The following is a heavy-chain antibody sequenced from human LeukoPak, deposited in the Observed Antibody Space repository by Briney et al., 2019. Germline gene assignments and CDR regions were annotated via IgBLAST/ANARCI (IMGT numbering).Heavy chain of an antibody. CDR3: ASSLYDYVWGSYRRPVDY. J-gene: IGHJ4*02. Sequence: GGSLRLSCAASGFTVSSNYMSWVRQAPGKGLEWVSVIYSGGSTYYADSVKGRFTISRDNSKNTLYLQMNSLRAEDTAVYYCASSLYDYVWGSYRRPVDYWGQGTLVTVSS. D-gene: IGHD3-16*02. CDR1: GFTVSSNY. CDR2: IYSGGST. V-gene: IGHV3-66*01.